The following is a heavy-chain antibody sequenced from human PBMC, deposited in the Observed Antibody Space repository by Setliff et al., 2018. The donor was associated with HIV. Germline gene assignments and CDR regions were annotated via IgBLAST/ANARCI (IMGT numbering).Heavy chain of an antibody. CDR1: GGSISSYY. CDR2: IYTSGST. Sequence: SETLSLPGTVSGGSISSYYWSWIRQPAGKGLEWIGRIYTSGSTNYNPSLKSRVTMSVDTSKNQFSLKLSSVTAADTAVYYCARDGFWSGYIDYWGQGTLVTVSS. J-gene: IGHJ4*02. V-gene: IGHV4-4*07. D-gene: IGHD3-3*01. CDR3: ARDGFWSGYIDY.